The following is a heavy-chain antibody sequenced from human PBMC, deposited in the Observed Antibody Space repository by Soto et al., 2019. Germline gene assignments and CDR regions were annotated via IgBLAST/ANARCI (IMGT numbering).Heavy chain of an antibody. Sequence: GGSLRLSCAASGFTFSSYAMHWVRQAPGKGLEWVAVISYDGSNKYYADSVKGRFTISRDNSKNTLYLQMNSLRAEDTAVYYCARDITIFGVVTPDYWGQGTLVTSPQ. CDR2: ISYDGSNK. D-gene: IGHD3-3*01. V-gene: IGHV3-30-3*01. CDR3: ARDITIFGVVTPDY. J-gene: IGHJ4*02. CDR1: GFTFSSYA.